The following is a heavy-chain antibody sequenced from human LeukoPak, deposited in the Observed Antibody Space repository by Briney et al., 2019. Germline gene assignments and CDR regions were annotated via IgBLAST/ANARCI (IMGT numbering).Heavy chain of an antibody. Sequence: GASVKVSCKASGGTFSSYAISWVRQAPGQGLEWMGGIIPIFGTANYAQKFQGRVTITADKSTSTAYMELSSLRSEDTAVYYCARVPVFPTVTTSNSMGHAFDIWGQGTMVTVSS. J-gene: IGHJ3*02. CDR1: GGTFSSYA. D-gene: IGHD4-17*01. CDR3: ARVPVFPTVTTSNSMGHAFDI. CDR2: IIPIFGTA. V-gene: IGHV1-69*06.